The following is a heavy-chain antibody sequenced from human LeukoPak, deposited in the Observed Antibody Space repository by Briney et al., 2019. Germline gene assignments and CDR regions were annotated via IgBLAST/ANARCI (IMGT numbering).Heavy chain of an antibody. V-gene: IGHV1-8*01. CDR2: MNPNKGNT. Sequence: GASVKVSCRASGYTFTSYDIKGVRQATGQGLEWRGWMNPNKGNTGYAEKFQGRVNMTRTTSISTAYVELSSLRSEDTAVYYCARLASSSWPLYYYYGMDVWGQGTRVTVS. CDR3: ARLASSSWPLYYYYGMDV. CDR1: GYTFTSYD. J-gene: IGHJ6*02. D-gene: IGHD6-13*01.